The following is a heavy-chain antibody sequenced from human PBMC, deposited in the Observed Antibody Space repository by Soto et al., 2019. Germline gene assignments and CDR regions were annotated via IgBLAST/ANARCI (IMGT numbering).Heavy chain of an antibody. V-gene: IGHV3-48*03. CDR2: ISKSGGTI. J-gene: IGHJ4*02. D-gene: IGHD3-22*01. CDR1: GFTFSSYE. CDR3: AGYYYDPSGYYPAFDY. Sequence: GGSLRLSCRASGFTFSSYEMTWVRQAPGKGLEWVSYISKSGGTIHYADSVKGRFTVSRDNAKDSLYLQMNSLRAEDTAVYFCAGYYYDPSGYYPAFDYWGQGTLVTVSS.